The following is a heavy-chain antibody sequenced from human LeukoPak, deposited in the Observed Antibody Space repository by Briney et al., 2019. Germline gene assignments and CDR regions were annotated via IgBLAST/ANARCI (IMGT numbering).Heavy chain of an antibody. CDR2: ISHDGSSK. J-gene: IGHJ3*02. CDR1: GFTFSNYG. CDR3: AKTPRTSHFDSGAFDI. Sequence: GGSLRLSCAASGFTFSNYGMHWVRQAPGKGLEWVAVISHDGSSKYYADSVKGRFTISRDNSKNTLYVQMNSLRAEDTAVYYCAKTPRTSHFDSGAFDIWGQGTMVTVSS. V-gene: IGHV3-30*18. D-gene: IGHD1-14*01.